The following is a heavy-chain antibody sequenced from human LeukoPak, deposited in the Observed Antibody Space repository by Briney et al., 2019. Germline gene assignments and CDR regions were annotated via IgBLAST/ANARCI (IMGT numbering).Heavy chain of an antibody. CDR1: GFTLSSYS. D-gene: IGHD2-2*01. CDR3: AGDCSSTSCPAWHAFDI. Sequence: GGSLTLSCAASGFTLSSYSMNWVRQAPGKGPEWVSYIGSSGTIHDADSVKGRFTISRDNAKNSLYLQMNSLRAEDTAVYYCAGDCSSTSCPAWHAFDIWGQGTMVTVSS. V-gene: IGHV3-48*01. CDR2: IGSSGTI. J-gene: IGHJ3*02.